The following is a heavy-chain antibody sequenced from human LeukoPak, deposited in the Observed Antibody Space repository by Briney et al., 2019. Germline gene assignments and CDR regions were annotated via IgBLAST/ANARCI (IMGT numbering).Heavy chain of an antibody. D-gene: IGHD5-24*01. J-gene: IGHJ4*02. V-gene: IGHV3-21*01. CDR2: ISSSSSYI. CDR1: GFTFSSYS. Sequence: PGGSLRLSCAASGFTFSSYSMIWVRQAPGKGLEWVSSISSSSSYIFYADSVKGRFTISRDNAKNSLYLQLNSLRVEDTAVYYCARDGEMPTIYFDYWGQGTLVTVSS. CDR3: ARDGEMPTIYFDY.